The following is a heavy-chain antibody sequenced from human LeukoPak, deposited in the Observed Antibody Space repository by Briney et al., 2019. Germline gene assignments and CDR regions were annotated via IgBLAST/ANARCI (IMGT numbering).Heavy chain of an antibody. V-gene: IGHV3-23*01. J-gene: IGHJ4*02. CDR2: ISDSGGRT. CDR1: GITLSNYG. CDR3: AKRGVVIRVILVGFHKEAYYFDS. Sequence: RAGGSLRLSCAVSGITLSNYGMSWVRQAPGKGLEWVAGISDSGGRTNYADSVKGRFTISRDNPKNTLYLQMNSLRPEDTAVYFCAKRGVVIRVILVGFHKEAYYFDSWGQGVLVTVSS. D-gene: IGHD3-22*01.